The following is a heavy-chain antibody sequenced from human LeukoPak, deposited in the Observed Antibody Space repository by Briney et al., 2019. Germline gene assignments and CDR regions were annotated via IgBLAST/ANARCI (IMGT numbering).Heavy chain of an antibody. CDR1: GFTFSSYS. D-gene: IGHD3-22*01. CDR3: ARARGYYYSDAFDI. Sequence: PGGSLRLSCAASGFTFSSYSMNWVRQAPGKGLEWVSYISSSSSTIYYADSVKGRFTISRDNAKNSLYLQMNSLRAEDTAVYYCARARGYYYSDAFDIWGQGTMVTVSS. CDR2: ISSSSSTI. J-gene: IGHJ3*02. V-gene: IGHV3-48*04.